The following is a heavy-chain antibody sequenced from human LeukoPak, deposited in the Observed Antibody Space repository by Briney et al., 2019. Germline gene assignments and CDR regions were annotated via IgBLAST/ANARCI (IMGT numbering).Heavy chain of an antibody. V-gene: IGHV3-66*01. CDR2: IYSGGST. CDR1: GFXVSSNY. CDR3: ARIRSEGYFDY. J-gene: IGHJ4*02. D-gene: IGHD3-10*01. Sequence: GGSLRLSCAASGFXVSSNYISWVRQAPGKGLEWVSVIYSGGSTYYADSVKGRFNISRDNSKNPLYLQMNSLRAEDTAVYYCARIRSEGYFDYWGQGTLVTVSS.